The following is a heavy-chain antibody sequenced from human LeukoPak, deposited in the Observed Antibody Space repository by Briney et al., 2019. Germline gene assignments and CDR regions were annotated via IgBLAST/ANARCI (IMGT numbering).Heavy chain of an antibody. Sequence: ASVKVSCKASGYTFTSYVMHWVRQAPGQRLEWMGWINAGNGKTEYSQKFQGRVTISRDTSASTAYMELSSLRSEDTAVYYCARDSRVDSSGYYYYYYYYGMDVWGQGTTVTVSS. CDR2: INAGNGKT. CDR1: GYTFTSYV. J-gene: IGHJ6*02. CDR3: ARDSRVDSSGYYYYYYYYGMDV. D-gene: IGHD3-22*01. V-gene: IGHV1-3*01.